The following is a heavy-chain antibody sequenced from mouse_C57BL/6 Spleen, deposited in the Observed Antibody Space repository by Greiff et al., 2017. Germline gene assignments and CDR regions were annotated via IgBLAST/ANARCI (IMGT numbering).Heavy chain of an antibody. D-gene: IGHD1-1*02. CDR2: IYPGSGST. J-gene: IGHJ1*03. Sequence: QVQLQQPGAELVKPGASVKMSCTASGYTFTSYWITWVKQRPGQGLEWIGDIYPGSGSTNYNEKFKSKATLTVDTSSSTAYMQLSSLTSEDSAVYYCARSPGGNFDVWGTGTTVTVSS. V-gene: IGHV1-55*01. CDR1: GYTFTSYW. CDR3: ARSPGGNFDV.